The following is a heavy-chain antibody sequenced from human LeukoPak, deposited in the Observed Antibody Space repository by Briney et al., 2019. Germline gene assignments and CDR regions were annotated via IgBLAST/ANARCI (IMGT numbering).Heavy chain of an antibody. CDR2: VYYSGST. D-gene: IGHD6-13*01. V-gene: IGHV4-59*01. J-gene: IGHJ4*02. CDR3: AHSSSWSYFDY. CDR1: GGSISSYY. Sequence: PSETLSLTCTVSGGSISSYYWSWIRQPPGKGLEWIGYVYYSGSTNYNPSLKIRGTISVDRSKNQSSLKLSSVTAADTAVYYCAHSSSWSYFDYWGQGTLVTVSS.